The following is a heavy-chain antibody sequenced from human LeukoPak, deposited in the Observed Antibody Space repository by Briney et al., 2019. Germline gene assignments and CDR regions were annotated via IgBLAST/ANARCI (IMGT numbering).Heavy chain of an antibody. J-gene: IGHJ1*01. Sequence: SETLSLTCTVSGGSISSSSYYWGWIRQPPGKGLEWIGSVYYSESTYYNPSLESRVTISVDTSKNQFSLKLTSVTAADTAVYYCARHVHYYGSGSYLVAEYFQHWGQGTLVTVSS. CDR3: ARHVHYYGSGSYLVAEYFQH. CDR2: VYYSEST. V-gene: IGHV4-39*01. CDR1: GGSISSSSYY. D-gene: IGHD3-10*01.